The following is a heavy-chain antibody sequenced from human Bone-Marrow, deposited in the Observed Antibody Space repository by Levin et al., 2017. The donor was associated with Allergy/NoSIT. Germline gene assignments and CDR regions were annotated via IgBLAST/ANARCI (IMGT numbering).Heavy chain of an antibody. D-gene: IGHD2-15*01. CDR3: ARHYSGGFDY. V-gene: IGHV1-18*01. CDR1: GFRFSTFD. CDR2: ISAFNGNT. Sequence: ASVKVSCKASGFRFSTFDISWVRQAPGQGLEWMGWISAFNGNTTYSQKVQDRLTMTTDSSTSTAYMELRSLRSDDTAIYYCARHYSGGFDYWGQGTLVTVSS. J-gene: IGHJ4*02.